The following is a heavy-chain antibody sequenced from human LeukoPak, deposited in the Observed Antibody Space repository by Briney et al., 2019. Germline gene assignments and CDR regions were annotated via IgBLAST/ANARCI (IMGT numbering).Heavy chain of an antibody. CDR2: IYHSGST. Sequence: SETLSLTCTVSGGSISSGGYYWSWIRQPPGKGLEWIGYIYHSGSTYYNPFLKSRVTISVDRSKNQFSLKLSSVTAADTAVYYCAGTTGYSIAFDYWGQGTLVTVSS. J-gene: IGHJ4*02. D-gene: IGHD6-13*01. V-gene: IGHV4-30-2*01. CDR3: AGTTGYSIAFDY. CDR1: GGSISSGGYY.